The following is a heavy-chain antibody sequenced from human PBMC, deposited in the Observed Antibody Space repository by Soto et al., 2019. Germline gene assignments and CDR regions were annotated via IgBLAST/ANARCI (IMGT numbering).Heavy chain of an antibody. V-gene: IGHV1-18*01. Sequence: QVHLVQSGAEVKKPGASVKVSCKGSGYGFTTYGITWVRQAPGQGLEWMAWISAHNGNTNYAQKLQGRVTVTRDTSTRTAYMELTSLRSDDTAVYSCARGRYGDYWGQGALVTVSS. CDR2: ISAHNGNT. D-gene: IGHD1-1*01. CDR3: ARGRYGDY. J-gene: IGHJ4*02. CDR1: GYGFTTYG.